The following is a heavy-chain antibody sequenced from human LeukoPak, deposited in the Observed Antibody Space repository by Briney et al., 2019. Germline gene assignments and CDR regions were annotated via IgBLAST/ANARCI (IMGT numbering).Heavy chain of an antibody. Sequence: GESLKISCKGSGYRFTSYWIGWVRQMPGKGLEWMGIIYPGDSDTRYSPSFQGQVTISAEKSISTAYLQWSSLKASDTAMYYCARQGIYDILTGYSDYWGQGTLVTVSS. J-gene: IGHJ4*02. CDR2: IYPGDSDT. CDR1: GYRFTSYW. CDR3: ARQGIYDILTGYSDY. D-gene: IGHD3-9*01. V-gene: IGHV5-51*01.